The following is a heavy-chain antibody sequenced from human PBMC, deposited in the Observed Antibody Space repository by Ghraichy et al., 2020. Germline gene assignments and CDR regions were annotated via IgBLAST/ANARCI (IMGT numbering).Heavy chain of an antibody. CDR3: AKNCVDSYGYCYYYYGMDV. CDR1: GFTFSSYA. D-gene: IGHD5-18*01. V-gene: IGHV3-23*01. CDR2: ISGSGGST. Sequence: LSLTCAASGFTFSSYAMSWVRQAPGKGLEWVSAISGSGGSTYYADSVKGRFTISRDNSKNTLYLQMNSLRAEDTAVYYCAKNCVDSYGYCYYYYGMDVWGQGTTVTVSS. J-gene: IGHJ6*02.